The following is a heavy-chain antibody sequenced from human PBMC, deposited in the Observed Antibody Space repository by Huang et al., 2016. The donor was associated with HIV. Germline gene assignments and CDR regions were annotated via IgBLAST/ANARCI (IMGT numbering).Heavy chain of an antibody. V-gene: IGHV4-39*01. J-gene: IGHJ3*02. Sequence: QLHLQQSGPGLVRPSETLSLICTVSGGSITSSNHYWGWIRQPPGKGLEWIGNFYYSVDAYYTPSLKNRVSISIDTSKSQFSLRLSSVIATDTAVYYCASGEYGKNAYDIWGQGTVVTVSA. CDR2: FYYSVDA. CDR1: GGSITSSNHY. D-gene: IGHD2-2*01. CDR3: ASGEYGKNAYDI.